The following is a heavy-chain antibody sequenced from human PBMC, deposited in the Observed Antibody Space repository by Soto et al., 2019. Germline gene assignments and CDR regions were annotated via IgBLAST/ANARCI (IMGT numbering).Heavy chain of an antibody. CDR2: INHSGST. V-gene: IGHV4-34*01. CDR1: GGSFSGYY. CDR3: ASSAGNYSSSWSGVGWFDP. Sequence: PSETLSLTCAVYGGSFSGYYWSWIRQPPGKGLEWIGEINHSGSTNYNPSLKSRVTISVDTSKNQFSLKLSSVTAADTAVYYCASSAGNYSSSWSGVGWFDPWRQGTLVTVSS. J-gene: IGHJ5*02. D-gene: IGHD6-13*01.